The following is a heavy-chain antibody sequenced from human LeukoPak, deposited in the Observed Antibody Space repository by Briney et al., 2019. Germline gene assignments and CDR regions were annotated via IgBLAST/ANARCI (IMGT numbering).Heavy chain of an antibody. V-gene: IGHV4-59*01. CDR1: GGSISSYY. CDR3: ARGKWLPREIDY. J-gene: IGHJ4*02. Sequence: PSETLSLTCTVSGGSISSYYWSWIRQPPGKGLEWIGYIYYSGSTNYNPSLKSRVTISVDTSKNQFSLKLSSVTAADTAVYYCARGKWLPREIDYWGQGTLVTVSS. CDR2: IYYSGST. D-gene: IGHD6-19*01.